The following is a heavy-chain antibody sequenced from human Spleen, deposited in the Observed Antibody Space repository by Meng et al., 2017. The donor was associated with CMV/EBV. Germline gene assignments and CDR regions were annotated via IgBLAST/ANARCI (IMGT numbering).Heavy chain of an antibody. J-gene: IGHJ4*02. CDR2: ISWDGGST. CDR3: AKDLGDGYNYFDY. CDR1: GFTFDVYT. D-gene: IGHD5-24*01. Sequence: AASGFTFDVYTTHWVRHAPGKGLECVSLISWDGGSTYYADSVKGRFTISRDNSKNSLYLQMNSLRTEDTALYYCAKDLGDGYNYFDYWGQGTLVTVSS. V-gene: IGHV3-43*01.